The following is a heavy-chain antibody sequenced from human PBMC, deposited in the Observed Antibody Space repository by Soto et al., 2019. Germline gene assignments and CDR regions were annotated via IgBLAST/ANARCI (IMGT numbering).Heavy chain of an antibody. CDR2: ISSSSSTI. J-gene: IGHJ4*02. Sequence: EVQLVESGEGLVQPGGSLRLSCAASGFTFSSYSMNWVRQAPGKGLERVSYISSSSSTIYYADSVKGRFTISRDNAKNSLYLQMNSLRDEGTAVYYCARLPIPYYYDSSGYYYLDYCGQGTLVTVSS. CDR3: ARLPIPYYYDSSGYYYLDY. V-gene: IGHV3-48*02. CDR1: GFTFSSYS. D-gene: IGHD3-22*01.